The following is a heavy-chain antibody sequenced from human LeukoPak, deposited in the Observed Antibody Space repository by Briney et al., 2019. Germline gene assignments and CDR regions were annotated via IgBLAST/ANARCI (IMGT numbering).Heavy chain of an antibody. V-gene: IGHV3-7*01. J-gene: IGHJ4*02. CDR1: GFSFSAAW. Sequence: GGSLRPSCEASGFSFSAAWMTWVRQAPGKGLEWVATIKNDGSDKYYVDSVKGRFTLSRDNAKNSVYLQMNSLRVEDTAVYYCVNLGYSDRGQGTLVTVSS. CDR3: VNLGYSD. D-gene: IGHD5-12*01. CDR2: IKNDGSDK.